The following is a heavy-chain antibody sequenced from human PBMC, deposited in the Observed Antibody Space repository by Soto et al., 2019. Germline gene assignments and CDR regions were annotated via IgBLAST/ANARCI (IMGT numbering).Heavy chain of an antibody. V-gene: IGHV4-34*01. CDR3: ARVRSEEQQLVRLDY. CDR1: GLSFSTDY. D-gene: IGHD6-13*01. Sequence: SETLSLTCAVYGLSFSTDYWSWIRQPPGKGLEWIGEINPSGGTNYNPSLKSRVTISVATSKNQFSLKLSSVTAADTAVYYCARVRSEEQQLVRLDYWGQGTLVTVSS. CDR2: INPSGGT. J-gene: IGHJ4*02.